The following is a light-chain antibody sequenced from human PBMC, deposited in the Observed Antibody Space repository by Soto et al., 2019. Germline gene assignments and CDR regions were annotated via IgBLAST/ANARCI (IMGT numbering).Light chain of an antibody. J-gene: IGKJ5*01. Sequence: GDTVTITCRTSQSISSYLSWYQQKPGKVPKFLIYAASALQSGVPSRFSGSGSGTDFTLTISSLQPEDFATYYCQQANSFPITFGQGTRLEIK. CDR3: QQANSFPIT. CDR1: QSISSY. CDR2: AAS. V-gene: IGKV1-27*01.